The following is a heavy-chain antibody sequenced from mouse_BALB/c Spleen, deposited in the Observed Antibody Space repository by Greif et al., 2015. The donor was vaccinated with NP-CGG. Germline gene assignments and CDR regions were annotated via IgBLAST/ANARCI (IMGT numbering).Heavy chain of an antibody. J-gene: IGHJ2*01. CDR3: ARWLLRGY. Sequence: EVKLMESGAELVKPGASVKLSCTASGFNIKDTYMHWVKQRPEQGLEWIGRIDPANGNTKYDPKFQGKATITADTSSNTAYLQLSSLTSEDTAVYYCARWLLRGYWGQGTTLTVSS. V-gene: IGHV14-3*02. D-gene: IGHD2-3*01. CDR1: GFNIKDTY. CDR2: IDPANGNT.